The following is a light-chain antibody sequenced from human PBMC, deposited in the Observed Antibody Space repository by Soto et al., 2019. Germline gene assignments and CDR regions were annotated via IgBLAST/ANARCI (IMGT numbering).Light chain of an antibody. J-gene: IGLJ3*02. Sequence: QAVVTQPPSASGTPGQRVTMSCSGSGSNIGPNYVYWYQHLPGTTPKLLVFSYNQRPSGVPDRFSGSKSGSSASLAISGLRSEDETDYYCATWDDSLSGWVFGGGTKLTVL. CDR1: GSNIGPNY. V-gene: IGLV1-47*02. CDR3: ATWDDSLSGWV. CDR2: SYN.